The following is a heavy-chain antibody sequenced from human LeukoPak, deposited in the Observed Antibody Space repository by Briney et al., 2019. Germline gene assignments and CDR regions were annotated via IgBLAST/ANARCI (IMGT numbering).Heavy chain of an antibody. V-gene: IGHV3-49*03. D-gene: IGHD1-26*01. CDR1: GFTFSSYG. CDR3: TRSESGTYKGGFDF. J-gene: IGHJ4*02. CDR2: IRSKTYGGTG. Sequence: GGSLRLSCAASGFTFSSYGMNWFRQAPGKGLEWVGFIRSKTYGGTGEYAASVKGTFTISRDDSKSIAHLQMNSLKTEDTAVYYCTRSESGTYKGGFDFWGQGTLVTVSS.